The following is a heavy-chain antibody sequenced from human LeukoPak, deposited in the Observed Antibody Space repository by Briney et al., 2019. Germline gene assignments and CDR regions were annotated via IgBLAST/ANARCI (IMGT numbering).Heavy chain of an antibody. Sequence: PGRSLRLSCAASGFTFSSYGMHWVRQAPGQGLEWVAVISYDGSNKYYADSVKGRFTISRDNSKNTLYLQMNSLRAEDTAVYYCAKSDWFDPWGQGTLVTVSS. CDR3: AKSDWFDP. V-gene: IGHV3-30*18. J-gene: IGHJ5*02. CDR2: ISYDGSNK. CDR1: GFTFSSYG.